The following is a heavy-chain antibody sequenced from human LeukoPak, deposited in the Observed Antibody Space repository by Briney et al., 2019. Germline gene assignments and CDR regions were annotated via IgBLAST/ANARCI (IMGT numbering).Heavy chain of an antibody. J-gene: IGHJ4*02. Sequence: PGGSLRLSCAASGFTFSSYWMHWVRQAPGKGLVWVSRINSDGSSTSYADSVKGRFTISRDNAKNTLYLQMNSLRAEDTAVYYCARAVDSSGYYDYWGQGTLVTVSS. D-gene: IGHD3-22*01. CDR3: ARAVDSSGYYDY. CDR1: GFTFSSYW. V-gene: IGHV3-74*01. CDR2: INSDGSST.